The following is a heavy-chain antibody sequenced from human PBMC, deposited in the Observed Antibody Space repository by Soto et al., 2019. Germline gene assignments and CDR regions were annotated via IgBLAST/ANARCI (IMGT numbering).Heavy chain of an antibody. Sequence: PSETLSLTCAVSGGSISSGGYSWSWIRQPPGKGLEWIGYIYHSGSTYYNPSLKSRVTISVDRSKNQFSLKLSSVTAADTAVYYCARARYDFWSGYYATKWFDPWGQGTLVTVSS. CDR2: IYHSGST. CDR1: GGSISSGGYS. D-gene: IGHD3-3*01. V-gene: IGHV4-30-2*01. J-gene: IGHJ5*02. CDR3: ARARYDFWSGYYATKWFDP.